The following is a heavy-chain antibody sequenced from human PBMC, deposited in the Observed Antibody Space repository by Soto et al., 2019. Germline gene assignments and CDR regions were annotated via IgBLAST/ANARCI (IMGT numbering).Heavy chain of an antibody. V-gene: IGHV1-18*01. CDR2: ISDHNGNT. J-gene: IGHJ4*02. CDR1: GYAFTTYG. CDR3: ARGRDGDY. D-gene: IGHD6-6*01. Sequence: QVHLVQSGAEVKKPGASVKVSCQGSGYAFTTYGITWVRQAPGQGLEWMGWISDHNGNTNYEQKLQGRVTVTRDTSTSTGNMELRSLRYDDSAVYYCARGRDGDYWGQGALVTVSS.